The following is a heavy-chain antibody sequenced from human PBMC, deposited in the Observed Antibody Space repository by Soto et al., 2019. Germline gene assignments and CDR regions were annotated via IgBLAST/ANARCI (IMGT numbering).Heavy chain of an antibody. CDR1: GASISGSYYY. CDR3: ATSQKGYTSNYFDH. CDR2: VFYTGFT. V-gene: IGHV4-39*01. J-gene: IGHJ4*02. Sequence: ASETLSLTCAVSGASISGSYYYWAWLRQSPGKGPEWIGSVFYTGFTSYNPSLESRVSVSVDTSKSQSSLKLSAVTAADTAVYYCATSQKGYTSNYFDHWGQGALVTVSS. D-gene: IGHD2-15*01.